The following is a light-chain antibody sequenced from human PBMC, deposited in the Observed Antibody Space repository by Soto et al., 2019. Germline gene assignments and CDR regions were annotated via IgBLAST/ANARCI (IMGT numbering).Light chain of an antibody. CDR2: EVT. CDR3: SSYSTTDALLA. V-gene: IGLV2-14*01. CDR1: FSDVGSTYNY. Sequence: QSALTQPASVSGSPGQSITISCTGTFSDVGSTYNYVSWYQQHPDAAPKLVIYEVTYRPSGVSDRFSGSKSGNVASLTISGLQPEDEARYYCSSYSTTDALLAFGGGTKVTVL. J-gene: IGLJ2*01.